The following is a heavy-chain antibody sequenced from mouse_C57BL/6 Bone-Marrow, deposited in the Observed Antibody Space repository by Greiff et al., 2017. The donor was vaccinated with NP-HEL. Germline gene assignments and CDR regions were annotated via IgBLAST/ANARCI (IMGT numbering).Heavy chain of an antibody. CDR1: GFNIKDDY. CDR2: IDPENGDT. CDR3: TTGGSSPYAMDY. J-gene: IGHJ4*01. Sequence: EVQLQESGAELVRPGASVKLSCTVSGFNIKDDYMHWVKQRPEQGLEWIGWIDPENGDTEYASKFQGKATITADSSSNTACLQLSDLTSDDTAVYYCTTGGSSPYAMDYWGQGTSVTVSS. D-gene: IGHD1-1*01. V-gene: IGHV14-4*01.